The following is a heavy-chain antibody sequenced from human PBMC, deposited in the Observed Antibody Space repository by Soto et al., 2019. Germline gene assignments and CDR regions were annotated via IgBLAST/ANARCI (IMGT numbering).Heavy chain of an antibody. V-gene: IGHV3-13*01. Sequence: GGSLRLSCAASGFGFNGYDMHWVRQAPGKNLEKVAAISTASDTYYLGSVKGRFTISREDAKNSLSLQMNSLRVGDTAVYYCARGGDRFDGMDVWGQGTTVTVSS. CDR2: ISTASDT. J-gene: IGHJ6*02. CDR3: ARGGDRFDGMDV. CDR1: GFGFNGYD. D-gene: IGHD3-16*01.